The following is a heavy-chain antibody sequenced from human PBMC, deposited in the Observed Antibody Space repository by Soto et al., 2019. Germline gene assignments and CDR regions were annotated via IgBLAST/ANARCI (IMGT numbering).Heavy chain of an antibody. V-gene: IGHV4-4*02. CDR3: ARHIAVPRTRGFAF. CDR2: IYHTGTT. D-gene: IGHD6-19*01. CDR1: GGSISDNW. J-gene: IGHJ4*02. Sequence: QVQLQESGPGLVKPSGTLSLTCAVSGGSISDNWWSWVRQPPGKGLEWIGEIYHTGTTHYNPSLWSRVTISIDKSKNQFSLHLSSVTAADTAVYYCARHIAVPRTRGFAFWGQGTLVTVSS.